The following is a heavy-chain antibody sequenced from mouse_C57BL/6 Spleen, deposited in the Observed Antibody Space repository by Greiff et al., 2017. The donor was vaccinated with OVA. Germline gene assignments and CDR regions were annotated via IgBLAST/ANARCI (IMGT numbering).Heavy chain of an antibody. CDR1: GYTFTSYW. Sequence: QVQLQQPGAELVKPGASVKLSCKASGYTFTSYWMHWVKQRPGQGLEWIGMIHPNSGSTNYNEKFKSKATLTVDKSSSTAYMQLSSLTSEDSAVYYCAHEAVTTYYFDYWGQGTTLTVSS. D-gene: IGHD2-12*01. J-gene: IGHJ2*01. V-gene: IGHV1-64*01. CDR2: IHPNSGST. CDR3: AHEAVTTYYFDY.